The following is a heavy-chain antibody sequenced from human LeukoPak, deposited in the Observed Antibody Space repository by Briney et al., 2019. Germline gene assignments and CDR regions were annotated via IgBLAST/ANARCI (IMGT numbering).Heavy chain of an antibody. Sequence: PSETLSLTCTVSGGSISSGGYYWSWIRQHPGKGLEWIGYIYYSGSTYYNPSLKSRVTISVDTSKNQFSLKLSSVTAADTAVYYCARDLRKYYYGSGSYYGFDYWGQGTLVTVSS. V-gene: IGHV4-30-4*08. D-gene: IGHD3-10*01. J-gene: IGHJ4*02. CDR1: GGSISSGGYY. CDR2: IYYSGST. CDR3: ARDLRKYYYGSGSYYGFDY.